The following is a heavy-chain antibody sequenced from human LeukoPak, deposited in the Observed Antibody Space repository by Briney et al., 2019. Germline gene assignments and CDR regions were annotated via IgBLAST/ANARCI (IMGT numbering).Heavy chain of an antibody. J-gene: IGHJ5*02. Sequence: GGSLRLSCAASGFTFSSYWMSWVRQAPGKGLEWVANIKQDGSEKYYVDSVKGRFTISRDNAKNSLYLQMNSLRAEDTAVYYCARDWGNGNQLPPSWFDPWGQGTLVTVSS. CDR2: IKQDGSEK. CDR1: GFTFSSYW. D-gene: IGHD2-2*01. CDR3: ARDWGNGNQLPPSWFDP. V-gene: IGHV3-7*01.